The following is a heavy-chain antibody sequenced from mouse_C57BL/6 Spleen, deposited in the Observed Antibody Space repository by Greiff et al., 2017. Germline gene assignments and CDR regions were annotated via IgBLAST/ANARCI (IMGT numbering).Heavy chain of an antibody. CDR1: GYAFTNYL. CDR3: ARGWYGNYRLDY. J-gene: IGHJ2*01. V-gene: IGHV1-54*01. CDR2: LNPGSGGT. D-gene: IGHD2-10*02. Sequence: VQLQQSGAELVRPGTSVKVSCKASGYAFTNYLIEWVKQRPGQGLEWIGVLNPGSGGTNYNEKFKGKATLTADKSSSTAYMHLSSLTSEDSAVYFCARGWYGNYRLDYWGQGTTLTVSS.